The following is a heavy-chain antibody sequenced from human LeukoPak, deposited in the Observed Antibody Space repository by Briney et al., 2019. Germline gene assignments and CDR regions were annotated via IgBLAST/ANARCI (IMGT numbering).Heavy chain of an antibody. D-gene: IGHD3-10*01. CDR1: GFTFSRYW. CDR3: AREDYGSGSYEFDY. J-gene: IGHJ4*02. V-gene: IGHV3-74*01. CDR2: INSDGSST. Sequence: GGSLRLPCAASGFTFSRYWMHWVRQAPGKGLVWVSRINSDGSSTSYADSVKGRFTISRDNAKNTLYLQMNSLRAEDTAVYYCAREDYGSGSYEFDYWGQGTLVTVSS.